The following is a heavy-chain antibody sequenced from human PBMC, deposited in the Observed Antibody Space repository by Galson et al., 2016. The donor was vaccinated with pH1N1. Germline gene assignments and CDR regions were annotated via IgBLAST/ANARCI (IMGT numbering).Heavy chain of an antibody. V-gene: IGHV3-30*18. J-gene: IGHJ6*02. D-gene: IGHD1-26*01. CDR2: IWFHGRDK. CDR1: GFTFSNFG. Sequence: SLRLSCAASGFTFSNFGMHWVRQAPGKELEWVAVIWFHGRDKYYADSVKGRFTLSRDNSQNTVYLEMNILRGEYTAMYYCAKVCGPFSERFPFNNYYTMDVWGQGTKVTVSS. CDR3: AKVCGPFSERFPFNNYYTMDV.